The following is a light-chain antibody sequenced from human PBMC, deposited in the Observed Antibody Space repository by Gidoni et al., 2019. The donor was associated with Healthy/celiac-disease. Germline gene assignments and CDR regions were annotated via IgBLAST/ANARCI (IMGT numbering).Light chain of an antibody. J-gene: IGKJ1*01. CDR1: QSVSSSY. CDR2: GAS. CDR3: QQYGAT. Sequence: EIVLTQSPGTLSLSPGERATLSCRASQSVSSSYLAWYQQKHGQAPRLLIYGASIRATGIPDRFSGSGSGTDFTLTISRLEPEDFAVYYCQQYGATFGQGTKVEIK. V-gene: IGKV3-20*01.